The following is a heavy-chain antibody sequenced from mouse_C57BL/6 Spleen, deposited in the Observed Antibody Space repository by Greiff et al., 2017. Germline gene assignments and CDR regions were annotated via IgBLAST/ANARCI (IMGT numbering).Heavy chain of an antibody. CDR2: RDPGNSDT. CDR1: GYTFTSYW. J-gene: IGHJ2*01. Sequence: DVQLQESGTVLARPGASVKMSCKTSGYTFTSYWMHWVKQRPGPGLEWIGARDPGNSDTSYNQKFTGKAKLTAVTSASTAYMELSSLTNVDSAVYYCTREVREEWNYFDYWGQGTTLTVSS. CDR3: TREVREEWNYFDY. D-gene: IGHD2-5*01. V-gene: IGHV1-5*01.